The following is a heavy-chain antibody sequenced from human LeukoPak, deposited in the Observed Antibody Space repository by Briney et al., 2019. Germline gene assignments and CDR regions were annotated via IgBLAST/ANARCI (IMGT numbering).Heavy chain of an antibody. J-gene: IGHJ5*02. CDR2: MNPNSGNT. CDR3: ARGRGSGHKENWFDP. D-gene: IGHD6-19*01. CDR1: GYTFTTYD. Sequence: ASVKVACKASGYTFTTYDINWVRQATGQGLEWMGWMNPNSGNTGYAQKFQGRVTMTRNTSITTAYMELSSLRSEDTAVYYCARGRGSGHKENWFDPWGQGTLVTVSS. V-gene: IGHV1-8*01.